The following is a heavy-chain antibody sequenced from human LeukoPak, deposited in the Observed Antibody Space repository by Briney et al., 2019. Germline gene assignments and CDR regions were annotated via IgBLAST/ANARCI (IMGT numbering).Heavy chain of an antibody. J-gene: IGHJ2*01. CDR2: INHSGST. CDR1: GGSFSGYY. CDR3: ARDHIPYCSGGSCYSQTNWYFDL. Sequence: SETLSLTCAVYGGSFSGYYWSWIRQPPGKGLEWIGEINHSGSTNYNPSLKSRVTMSVDTSKNQFSLKLSSVTAADTAVYYCARDHIPYCSGGSCYSQTNWYFDLWGRGTLVTVSS. D-gene: IGHD2-15*01. V-gene: IGHV4-34*01.